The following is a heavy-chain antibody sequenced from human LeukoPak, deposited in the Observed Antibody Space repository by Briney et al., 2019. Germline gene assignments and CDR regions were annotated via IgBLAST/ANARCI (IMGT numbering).Heavy chain of an antibody. CDR1: GFTFSTYG. D-gene: IGHD2-8*01. J-gene: IGHJ3*02. Sequence: GGSLRLSCAASGFTFSTYGMSWVRQAPGKGLEWVSGMRGNGGTTYYADSVKGRFTISRDNSKNTLYLQMNSLRAVDTAVYYCAKIPRDIVLMVYAMGDYFDIWGQGTMVTVSS. CDR3: AKIPRDIVLMVYAMGDYFDI. V-gene: IGHV3-23*01. CDR2: MRGNGGTT.